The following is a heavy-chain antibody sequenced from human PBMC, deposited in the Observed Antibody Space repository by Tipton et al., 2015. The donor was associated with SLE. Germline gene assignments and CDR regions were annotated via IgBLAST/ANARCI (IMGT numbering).Heavy chain of an antibody. CDR3: ASTWIQPSYFDY. D-gene: IGHD5-18*01. V-gene: IGHV4-34*01. CDR1: GGSFSGYY. J-gene: IGHJ4*02. CDR2: INHSGST. Sequence: TLSLTCAVYGGSFSGYYWSWIRQPPGKGLEWIGEINHSGSTNYNPSLKSRVTISVDTSKNQFSLKLSSVTAADTAVYYCASTWIQPSYFDYWGQGTLVTVSS.